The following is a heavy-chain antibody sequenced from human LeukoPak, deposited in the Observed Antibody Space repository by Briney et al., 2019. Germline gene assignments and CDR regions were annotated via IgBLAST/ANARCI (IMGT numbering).Heavy chain of an antibody. Sequence: PGGSLRLSCAASGFTFSSYSMNWVRQAPGKGLEWVSYISSSSSTIYYADSVKGRFTISRDNAKNSLYLQMNSLRAEDTAVYYCARIISAVHSGSYQAPIDYWGQGTLVTVSS. CDR3: ARIISAVHSGSYQAPIDY. D-gene: IGHD1-26*01. V-gene: IGHV3-48*01. CDR2: ISSSSSTI. CDR1: GFTFSSYS. J-gene: IGHJ4*02.